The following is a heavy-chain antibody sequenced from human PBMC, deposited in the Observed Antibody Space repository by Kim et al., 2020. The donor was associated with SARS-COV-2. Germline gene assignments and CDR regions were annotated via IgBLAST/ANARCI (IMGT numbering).Heavy chain of an antibody. J-gene: IGHJ3*02. Sequence: SVKVSCKASGGTFSSYAISWVRQAPGQGLEWMGGIIPIFGTANYAQKFQGRVTITADESTSTAYMELSSLRSEDTAVYYCARAFYYGGIGPAFDIWGQGTMVTVSS. CDR3: ARAFYYGGIGPAFDI. V-gene: IGHV1-69*13. CDR1: GGTFSSYA. D-gene: IGHD4-17*01. CDR2: IIPIFGTA.